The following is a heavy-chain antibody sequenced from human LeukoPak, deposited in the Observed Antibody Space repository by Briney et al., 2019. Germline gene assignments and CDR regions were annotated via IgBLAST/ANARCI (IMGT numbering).Heavy chain of an antibody. J-gene: IGHJ4*02. CDR2: IYYSGST. V-gene: IGHV4-59*08. CDR1: GGSISSYY. D-gene: IGHD6-19*01. Sequence: SETLSLTCTVSGGSISSYYWSWIRQPPGKGLEWIGYIYYSGSTNYNPSLKSRVTISVDTSKNQFSLKLSSVTAADTAVYYCARRSTRYSSGRPPFDYWGQGTLVTVSS. CDR3: ARRSTRYSSGRPPFDY.